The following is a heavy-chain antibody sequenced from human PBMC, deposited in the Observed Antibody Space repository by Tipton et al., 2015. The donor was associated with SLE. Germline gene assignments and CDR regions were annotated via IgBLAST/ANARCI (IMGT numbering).Heavy chain of an antibody. V-gene: IGHV4-31*03. D-gene: IGHD2-15*01. CDR3: ARAEGSWDAFDI. Sequence: TLSLTCTVSGDSITDSGYSWNWVRQHPGAGLEWIGYIHHSGRTDYNPSLKSRVTISVDTSKNQFSLKLSSVTAADTAVYYCARAEGSWDAFDIWGQGTMVTVSS. J-gene: IGHJ3*02. CDR2: IHHSGRT. CDR1: GDSITDSGYS.